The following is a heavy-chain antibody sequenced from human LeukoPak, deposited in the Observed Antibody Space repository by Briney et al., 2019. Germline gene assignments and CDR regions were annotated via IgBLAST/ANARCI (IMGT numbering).Heavy chain of an antibody. CDR2: INHSGST. CDR3: ARVRKNYYGSGSYLSFDY. J-gene: IGHJ4*02. CDR1: GYSISSGYY. V-gene: IGHV4-38-2*02. D-gene: IGHD3-10*01. Sequence: PSETLSLTCTVSGYSISSGYYWGWIRQPPGKGLEWIGEINHSGSTNYNPSLKSRVTISVDTSKNQFSLKLSSVTAADTAVYYCARVRKNYYGSGSYLSFDYWGQGTLVTVSS.